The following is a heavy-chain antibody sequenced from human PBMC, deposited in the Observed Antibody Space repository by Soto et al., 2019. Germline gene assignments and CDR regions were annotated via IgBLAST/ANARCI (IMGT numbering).Heavy chain of an antibody. V-gene: IGHV3-33*01. J-gene: IGHJ6*02. CDR3: ARDLGEFPDYYYCGMDV. CDR1: GFSFSSYG. D-gene: IGHD3-10*01. CDR2: IWYDGSQK. Sequence: QVQLVESGGGVVQPGGSLRLSCAASGFSFSSYGIHWVRQAPGKGLEWVALIWYDGSQKYYADSVKGRFTISRDNSKKTLSRQMNSLRVEDTAVYYCARDLGEFPDYYYCGMDVWGQGTTVTVSS.